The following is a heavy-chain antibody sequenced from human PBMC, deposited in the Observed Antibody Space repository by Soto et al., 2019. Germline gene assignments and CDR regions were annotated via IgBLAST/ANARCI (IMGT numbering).Heavy chain of an antibody. J-gene: IGHJ6*02. CDR1: GGTFSSYA. V-gene: IGHV1-69*12. CDR3: ARAKYSSPPSWALGFSFYYYGMDV. Sequence: QVQLVQSGAEVKKPGSSVKVSCKASGGTFSSYAISWVRQAPGQGLEWMGGIIPIFGTANYAQKFQGRVTIAADESTSTAHMERSSLRYEDTAVYYCARAKYSSPPSWALGFSFYYYGMDVWGQGTTVTVSS. D-gene: IGHD6-6*01. CDR2: IIPIFGTA.